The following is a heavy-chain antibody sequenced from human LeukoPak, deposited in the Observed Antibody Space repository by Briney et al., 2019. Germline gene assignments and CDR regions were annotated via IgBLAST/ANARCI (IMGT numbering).Heavy chain of an antibody. Sequence: GASVKVSCKASGYTFTSYDINWVRQATGQGLEWMGWMNPNSGNTGYAQKFQGRVTMTRNTSISTAYMELSSLRSEDTAVYYCAREYRDYYDSSGNYLDYWGQGTLVTVSS. J-gene: IGHJ4*02. CDR2: MNPNSGNT. CDR1: GYTFTSYD. D-gene: IGHD3-22*01. V-gene: IGHV1-8*01. CDR3: AREYRDYYDSSGNYLDY.